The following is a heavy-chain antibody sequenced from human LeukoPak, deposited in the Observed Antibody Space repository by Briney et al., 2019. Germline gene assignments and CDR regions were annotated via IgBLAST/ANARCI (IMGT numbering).Heavy chain of an antibody. J-gene: IGHJ3*02. CDR2: IYYSGST. D-gene: IGHD4-17*01. CDR3: ARRGDYGAFDI. CDR1: GGSISSSSYY. V-gene: IGHV4-39*01. Sequence: PSETLSLTCTVSGGSISSSSYYWGWIRQPPGKGLEWIGSIYYSGSTYYNPSLKSRVTISVDTSKNQFSLKLSSVTAADTAVYYCARRGDYGAFDIWGQGTKVTVSS.